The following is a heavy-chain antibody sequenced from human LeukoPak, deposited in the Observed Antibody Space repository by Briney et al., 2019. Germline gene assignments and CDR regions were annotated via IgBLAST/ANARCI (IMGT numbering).Heavy chain of an antibody. V-gene: IGHV4-39*01. CDR1: GGAISSSSAY. J-gene: IGHJ4*02. CDR2: IYYSKNT. CDR3: VSPRGFSYGYFDY. D-gene: IGHD5-18*01. Sequence: SETLSLTCTVSGGAISSSSAYWGWIRQPPGKGLEWIGSIYYSKNTYYNPSLKSRVTISADTSKNQFALTLGSVSATDTAVYYCVSPRGFSYGYFDYWGQGTLVTVSS.